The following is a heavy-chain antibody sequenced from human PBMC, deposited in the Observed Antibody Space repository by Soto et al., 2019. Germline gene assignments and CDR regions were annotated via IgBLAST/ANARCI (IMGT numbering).Heavy chain of an antibody. CDR3: ARDPYSSSWFNSDY. J-gene: IGHJ4*02. D-gene: IGHD6-13*01. CDR2: ISSSSSTM. V-gene: IGHV3-48*02. Sequence: EVQLVESGGGLVQPGGSLRLSCAASGFTFSSYSMNWVRQAPGKGLEWVSYISSSSSTMYYADSVKGRFTISRDNGKNSLYLQMNRLRDEDTAVYYCARDPYSSSWFNSDYWGQGTLVTVSS. CDR1: GFTFSSYS.